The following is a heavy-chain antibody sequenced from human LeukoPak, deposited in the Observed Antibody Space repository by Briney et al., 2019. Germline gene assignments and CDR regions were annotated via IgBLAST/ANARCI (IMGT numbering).Heavy chain of an antibody. CDR2: ITPIFGTA. CDR1: GGTFNNYA. CDR3: ARDLSLGIVDGDAFDI. V-gene: IGHV1-69*01. J-gene: IGHJ3*02. Sequence: GSSVKVSCKASGGTFNNYAFNWVRQAPGQGLEWMGGITPIFGTANYAQKFQGRVTITADESTSTAYMELSSLRSEDTAVYYCARDLSLGIVDGDAFDIWGQGTMVTVSS. D-gene: IGHD7-27*01.